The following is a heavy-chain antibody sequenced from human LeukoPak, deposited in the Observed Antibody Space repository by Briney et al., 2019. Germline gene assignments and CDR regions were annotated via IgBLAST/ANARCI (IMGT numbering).Heavy chain of an antibody. V-gene: IGHV3-30*03. CDR1: LFTFSSYN. Sequence: PGRSLRLSCAASLFTFSSYNMHWVRQAPGKGLEWVALISYDGRNRYYADSVKGRLTISGDSSKTTLYLQMNSLRPEDTAIYYRARGYGGYWFDYWGQGTLVTVSS. CDR2: ISYDGRNR. J-gene: IGHJ4*02. CDR3: ARGYGGYWFDY. D-gene: IGHD3-10*01.